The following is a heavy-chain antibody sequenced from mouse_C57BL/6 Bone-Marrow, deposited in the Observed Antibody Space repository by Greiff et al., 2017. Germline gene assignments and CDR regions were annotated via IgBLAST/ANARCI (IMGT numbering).Heavy chain of an antibody. CDR1: GFTFSDFY. D-gene: IGHD2-1*01. CDR2: SRNKANDYTT. Sequence: EVKVVESGGGLVQSGRSLRLSCATSGFTFSDFYMEWVRQAPGKGLEWIAASRNKANDYTTEYSASVKGRFIVSRDTSQSILYLQMNALRAEDTAIYYCARDHGNYRYFDVWGTGTTVTVSS. CDR3: ARDHGNYRYFDV. J-gene: IGHJ1*03. V-gene: IGHV7-1*01.